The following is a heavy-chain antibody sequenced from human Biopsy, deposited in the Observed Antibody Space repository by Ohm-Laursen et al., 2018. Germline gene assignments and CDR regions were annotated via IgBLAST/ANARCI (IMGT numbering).Heavy chain of an antibody. CDR3: ARDTRWSPYSMDV. Sequence: SLRLSCAASGFSFGDYHMRWIRRAPGRGLEWVSYISGGGTIYYGDSMKGRVTISRDNAKNSLYLQMHSLRAEDTAVYYCARDTRWSPYSMDVWGQGTTVTVSS. D-gene: IGHD4-23*01. CDR2: ISGGGTI. V-gene: IGHV3-11*01. CDR1: GFSFGDYH. J-gene: IGHJ6*02.